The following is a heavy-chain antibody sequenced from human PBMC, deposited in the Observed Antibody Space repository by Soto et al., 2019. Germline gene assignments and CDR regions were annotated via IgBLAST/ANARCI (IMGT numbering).Heavy chain of an antibody. Sequence: SVKVSYKASGCTFSSYAISWVRQAPGQGLEWMGGIIPIFGTANYAQKFQGRVTITADKSASTAYMELSSLRSEDTAVYYCACVQQLGLYYFFGKDVWGQGTTVTVSS. V-gene: IGHV1-69*06. D-gene: IGHD6-13*01. CDR2: IIPIFGTA. CDR3: ACVQQLGLYYFFGKDV. CDR1: GCTFSSYA. J-gene: IGHJ6*02.